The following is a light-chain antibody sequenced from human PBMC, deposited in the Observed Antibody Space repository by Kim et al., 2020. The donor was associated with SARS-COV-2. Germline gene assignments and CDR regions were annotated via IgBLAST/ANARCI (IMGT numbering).Light chain of an antibody. J-gene: IGKJ2*01. CDR3: QQYGSSPVYT. Sequence: EIVLTQSPGTLSLSPGERATLSCRATQSISSDYLAWYQQKPGQAPRLLIYGASSRATGIPDRFIGSGSGTDFTLTISGLEPEDFAVYYCQQYGSSPVYTFGQGTKLE. CDR2: GAS. V-gene: IGKV3-20*01. CDR1: QSISSDY.